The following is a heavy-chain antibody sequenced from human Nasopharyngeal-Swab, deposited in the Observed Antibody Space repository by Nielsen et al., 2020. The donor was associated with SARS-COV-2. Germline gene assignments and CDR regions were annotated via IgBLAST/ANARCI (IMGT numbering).Heavy chain of an antibody. CDR3: ARGGGFGDLWANWFDP. Sequence: SETLSLTCTVSGGSISSSSYYWGWIRQPPGKGLEWIGSIYYSGSTYYNPSLKSRVTISVDTSKNQFSLKLSSVTAADTAVFYCARGGGFGDLWANWFDPWGQGTLVTVSS. J-gene: IGHJ5*02. V-gene: IGHV4-39*07. CDR1: GGSISSSSYY. D-gene: IGHD3-10*01. CDR2: IYYSGST.